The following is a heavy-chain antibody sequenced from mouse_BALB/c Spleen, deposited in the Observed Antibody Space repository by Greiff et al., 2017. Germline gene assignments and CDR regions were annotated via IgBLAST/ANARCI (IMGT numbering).Heavy chain of an antibody. J-gene: IGHJ1*01. CDR3: AREGYGSYFDV. Sequence: EVQLVESGGGLVKPGGSLKLSCAASGFTFSSYAMSWVRQSPEKRLEWVAEISSGGSYTYYPDTVTGRFTISRDNAKNTLYLEMSSLRSEDTAMYYCAREGYGSYFDVWGAGTTVTVSS. D-gene: IGHD1-2*01. V-gene: IGHV5-9-4*01. CDR2: ISSGGSYT. CDR1: GFTFSSYA.